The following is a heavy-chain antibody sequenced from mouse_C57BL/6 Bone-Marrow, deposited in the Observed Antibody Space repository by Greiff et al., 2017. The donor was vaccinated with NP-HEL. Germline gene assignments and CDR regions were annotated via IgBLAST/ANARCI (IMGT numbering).Heavy chain of an antibody. V-gene: IGHV1-50*01. Sequence: QVQLQQPGAELVKPGASVKLSCKASGYTFTSYWMQWVKQRPGQGLEWIGEIDPSDSYTNSNQKFKGKATLTVDTSSSTAYMQLSSLTSEDSAVYYCARCKTTVVGGNWYFDVWGTGTTVTVSS. D-gene: IGHD1-1*01. J-gene: IGHJ1*03. CDR1: GYTFTSYW. CDR2: IDPSDSYT. CDR3: ARCKTTVVGGNWYFDV.